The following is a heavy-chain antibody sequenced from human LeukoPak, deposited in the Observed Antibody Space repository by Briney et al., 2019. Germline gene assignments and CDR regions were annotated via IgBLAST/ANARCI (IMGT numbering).Heavy chain of an antibody. J-gene: IGHJ4*02. CDR2: IYHSGST. D-gene: IGHD6-19*01. V-gene: IGHV4-30-2*01. CDR1: GGSISSGGYS. CDR3: ARTAVADSSIYDY. Sequence: SETLSLTCAVSGGSISSGGYSWSWIRQPPGKGLEWIGYIYHSGSTYYNPSLKSRVTISVGRSKNQFSLKLSSVTAADTAVYYCARTAVADSSIYDYWGQGTLVTVSS.